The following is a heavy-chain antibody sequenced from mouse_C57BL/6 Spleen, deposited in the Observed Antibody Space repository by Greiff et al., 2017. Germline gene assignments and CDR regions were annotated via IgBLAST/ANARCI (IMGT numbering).Heavy chain of an antibody. D-gene: IGHD2-4*01. CDR1: GYTFTSYW. CDR3: AISYYEYAAY. J-gene: IGHJ3*01. V-gene: IGHV1-50*01. Sequence: QVQLQQPGAELVKPGASVKLSCKASGYTFTSYWMQWVKQRPGQGLEWIGEIDPSDSYTNYNQKFKGKATLTVDTSSSTAYMQLSSLTSEDSAVYYCAISYYEYAAYWGQGTLVTVSA. CDR2: IDPSDSYT.